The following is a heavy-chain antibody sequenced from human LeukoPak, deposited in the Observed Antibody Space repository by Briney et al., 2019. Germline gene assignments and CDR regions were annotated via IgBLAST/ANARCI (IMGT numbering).Heavy chain of an antibody. CDR2: IEFSGNT. V-gene: IGHV4-39*01. CDR3: ARLDGWCLDFDS. D-gene: IGHD2-8*02. CDR1: GASINSRAYS. J-gene: IGHJ4*02. Sequence: SETLSLTCSVSGASINSRAYSWGWLRQSPEKGLEWNGCIEFSGNTYYSPSVQSRVAISLDTSSNQFSLNLTSVTAADTAAYFCARLDGWCLDFDSWGQGTLVVVSS.